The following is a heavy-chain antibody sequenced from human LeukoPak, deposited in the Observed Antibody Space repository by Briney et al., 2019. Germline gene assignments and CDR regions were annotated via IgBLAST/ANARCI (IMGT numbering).Heavy chain of an antibody. D-gene: IGHD3-10*01. V-gene: IGHV3-49*04. CDR1: GFTFGDYA. CDR2: IRSKAYGGTT. Sequence: PGGSLRLSCTASGFTFGDYAMSWVRQAPGKGLEWVGFIRSKAYGGTTEYAASVKGRFTISRDDSKSIAYLQMNSLKTEDTAVYYCANSPDSGGLGPWGQGTLVTVSS. J-gene: IGHJ5*02. CDR3: ANSPDSGGLGP.